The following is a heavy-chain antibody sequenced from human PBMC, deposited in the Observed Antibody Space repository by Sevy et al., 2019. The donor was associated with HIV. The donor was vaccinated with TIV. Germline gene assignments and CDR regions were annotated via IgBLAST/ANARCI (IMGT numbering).Heavy chain of an antibody. CDR1: GGSISSGGYY. Sequence: SETLSLTCTVSGGSISSGGYYWSWIRQHPGKGLEWIGYIYYSGSTYYNPSLKSRVTISVDTSKNQFSLKLGSVTAADTAVYYCAREPSSYGYVDRAFDIWGQGTMVTVSS. CDR2: IYYSGST. D-gene: IGHD5-18*01. V-gene: IGHV4-31*03. J-gene: IGHJ3*02. CDR3: AREPSSYGYVDRAFDI.